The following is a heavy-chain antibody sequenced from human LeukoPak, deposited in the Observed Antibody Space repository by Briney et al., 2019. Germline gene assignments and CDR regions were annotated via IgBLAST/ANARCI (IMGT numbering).Heavy chain of an antibody. CDR1: GYTFTGYY. J-gene: IGHJ4*02. V-gene: IGHV1-2*02. D-gene: IGHD5-24*01. CDR2: INPNSGGT. Sequence: VASVKVSCKASGYTFTGYYMHWVRQAPGQGLEWMGWINPNSGGTNYAQKFQGRVTMTEDTSTDTAYMELSSLRSEDTAVYYCARDGEMATIMYRWDYWGQGTLVTVSS. CDR3: ARDGEMATIMYRWDY.